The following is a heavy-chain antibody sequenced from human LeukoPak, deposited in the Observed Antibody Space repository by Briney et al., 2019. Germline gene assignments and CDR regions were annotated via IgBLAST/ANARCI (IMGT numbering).Heavy chain of an antibody. D-gene: IGHD1-7*01. J-gene: IGHJ4*02. CDR2: IKPDGSEK. CDR3: ARVVGTDEGADY. V-gene: IGHV3-7*04. Sequence: PGESLRLYCAASGFTFSNYWMNWVRQAPGKGLEWVANIKPDGSEKRYADSVKGRFTISRDNAKNSLYLQMNSLRAEDTAVYYCARVVGTDEGADYWGQGTLVTVSS. CDR1: GFTFSNYW.